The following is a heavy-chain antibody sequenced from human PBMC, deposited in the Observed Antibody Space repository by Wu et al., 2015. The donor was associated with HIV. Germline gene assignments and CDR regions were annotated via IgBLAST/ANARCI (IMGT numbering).Heavy chain of an antibody. CDR2: INPNSGGT. Sequence: QVQLVQSGAEVKKPGASVRVSCTASGYTFNDYHMHWVRQAPGQGLEWMGWINPNSGGTNYAQKFQGRVTMTRDTSISTAYMELSRLRSDDTAVYYCAAGRGYYDSSGYYGPFDYWGQGTLVTVSS. J-gene: IGHJ4*02. CDR1: GYTFNDYH. V-gene: IGHV1-2*02. D-gene: IGHD3-22*01. CDR3: AAGRGYYDSSGYYGPFDY.